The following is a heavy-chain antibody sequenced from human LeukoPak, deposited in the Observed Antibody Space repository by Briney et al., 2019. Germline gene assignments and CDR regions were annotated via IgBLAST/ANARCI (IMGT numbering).Heavy chain of an antibody. CDR3: ARDRDSGYDWNPFDY. V-gene: IGHV4-4*07. J-gene: IGHJ4*02. CDR2: IYSSGST. Sequence: SETLSLTCTVSGGSMTGYYWSWIRQPAGKGLEWIGRIYSSGSTNYNPSLKSRVTMPVDTSKNQFSLQLRSVTATDTAVYYCARDRDSGYDWNPFDYWGQGTLVTVSS. CDR1: GGSMTGYY. D-gene: IGHD5-12*01.